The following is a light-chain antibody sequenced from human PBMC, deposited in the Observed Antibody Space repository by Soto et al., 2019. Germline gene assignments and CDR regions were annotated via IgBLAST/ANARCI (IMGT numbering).Light chain of an antibody. J-gene: IGLJ1*01. V-gene: IGLV2-14*01. CDR3: SSYTTSSTYV. CDR1: SSDVGAYNY. Sequence: QSALTQPASVSGYPGQSNTISCTGASSDVGAYNYVAWCQQHPGKGPKLLIYDVSNRPSGFSSRFSGSKSGNTASLTISGLRAEYEADYFCSSYTTSSTYVFGTGTKVTVL. CDR2: DVS.